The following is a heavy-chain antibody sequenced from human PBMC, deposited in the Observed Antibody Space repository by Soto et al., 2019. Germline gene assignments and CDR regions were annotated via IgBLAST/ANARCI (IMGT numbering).Heavy chain of an antibody. J-gene: IGHJ6*02. V-gene: IGHV1-69*13. Sequence: SVKVSCKASGGTFSSYAISWVRQAPGQGLEWMGGIIPIFGTANYAQKFQGRVTITADESTSSAYMELSSLRSEDTAVYYCARGYYYDSSGYYYYYGMDVWGQGTTVTVSS. D-gene: IGHD3-22*01. CDR3: ARGYYYDSSGYYYYYGMDV. CDR1: GGTFSSYA. CDR2: IIPIFGTA.